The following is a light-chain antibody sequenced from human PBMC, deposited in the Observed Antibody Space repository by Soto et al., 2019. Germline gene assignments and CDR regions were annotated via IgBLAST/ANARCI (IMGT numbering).Light chain of an antibody. J-gene: IGLJ1*01. Sequence: QSVLPQQPSASGTPGQRVTISCSGSSSNIGSNTVNWYQQLPGTAPKLLIYSNNQRPSGFPDRFSGSNSGTSASLAISGLQSDDEADYYCAAWDDSLNGFYVFGTRTKLAAL. CDR3: AAWDDSLNGFYV. CDR1: SSNIGSNT. V-gene: IGLV1-44*01. CDR2: SNN.